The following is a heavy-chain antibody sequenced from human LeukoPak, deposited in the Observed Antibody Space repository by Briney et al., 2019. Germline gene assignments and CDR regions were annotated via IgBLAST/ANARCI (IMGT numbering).Heavy chain of an antibody. D-gene: IGHD2-21*01. CDR3: AKFLPTHIVVANYYFDY. CDR2: ISGSGGST. J-gene: IGHJ4*02. Sequence: GGSLRLSCAASGFTFSSYAMSWVRQAPGKGLEWVSAISGSGGSTYYADSVKGQFTISRDNSKNTLYLQMNSLRAEDTAVYYCAKFLPTHIVVANYYFDYWGQGTLVTVSS. V-gene: IGHV3-23*01. CDR1: GFTFSSYA.